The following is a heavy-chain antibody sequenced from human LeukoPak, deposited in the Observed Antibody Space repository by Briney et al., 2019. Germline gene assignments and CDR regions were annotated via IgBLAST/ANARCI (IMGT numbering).Heavy chain of an antibody. CDR3: ARPYYYDSRIDP. V-gene: IGHV4-30-4*01. Sequence: PTRTRSLTYTVAGGNIVSGDDCCSFIRQPPGKGLEWIAYMYYSGSTYYNPSLKSRVTMSSDTSKNQLSLKLSSVTAADTAVYYCARPYYYDSRIDPWGQGILVTVSS. CDR2: MYYSGST. CDR1: GGNIVSGDDC. J-gene: IGHJ5*02. D-gene: IGHD3-22*01.